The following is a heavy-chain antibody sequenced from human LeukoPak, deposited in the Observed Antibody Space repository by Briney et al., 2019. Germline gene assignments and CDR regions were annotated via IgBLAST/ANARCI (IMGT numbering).Heavy chain of an antibody. D-gene: IGHD6-19*01. Sequence: GGSLRLSCAASGFTFSSYGMHWVRQAPGKGLEWVAVIWYDGSNKNYADSVKGRFTISRDNAKDALHLRMDNLRVEDTAVYYCARARWSSTGWFLGYWGQGTLVTVSS. V-gene: IGHV3-33*01. CDR1: GFTFSSYG. J-gene: IGHJ4*02. CDR2: IWYDGSNK. CDR3: ARARWSSTGWFLGY.